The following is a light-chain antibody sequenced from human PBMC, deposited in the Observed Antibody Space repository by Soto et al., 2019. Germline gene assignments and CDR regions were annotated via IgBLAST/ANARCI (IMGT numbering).Light chain of an antibody. CDR2: GTS. J-gene: IGKJ1*01. V-gene: IGKV3-20*01. Sequence: DIVLTPSPGTLSLSPGERATLSCRASQSVSSDYLAWYQQKPGRAPRLLIYGTSSRATGIPDRFSGSGSGTDFTLTISRLEPEDFAVYFCQQYNTSSWTCGQGTTVEIK. CDR1: QSVSSDY. CDR3: QQYNTSSWT.